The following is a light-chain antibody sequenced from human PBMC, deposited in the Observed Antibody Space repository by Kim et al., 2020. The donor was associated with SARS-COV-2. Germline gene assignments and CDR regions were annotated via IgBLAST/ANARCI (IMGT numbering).Light chain of an antibody. Sequence: EIVLTQSPGTLSLSPGERATLSCRASQSIYSNLAWYQQKPGQAPRLLIHGASSRATGIPDRFSGSGSGTDFTLTISRLEPEDFAVYYCHQYDSSFRTFGGGTKVDIK. CDR3: HQYDSSFRT. J-gene: IGKJ4*01. CDR2: GAS. CDR1: QSIYSN. V-gene: IGKV3-20*01.